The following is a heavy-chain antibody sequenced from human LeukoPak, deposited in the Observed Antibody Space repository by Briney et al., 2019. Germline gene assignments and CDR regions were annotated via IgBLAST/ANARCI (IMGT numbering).Heavy chain of an antibody. CDR2: ISYDGSNK. CDR1: GFTFSSYG. CDR3: ARDGRTAMAPRGFDY. D-gene: IGHD5-18*01. V-gene: IGHV3-30*03. Sequence: PGGSLRLSCAASGFTFSSYGMHWVRQAPGKGLEWVAVISYDGSNKYYADSVKGRFTISRDNSKNTLYLQMNSLRAEDTAVYYCARDGRTAMAPRGFDYWGQGTLVTVSS. J-gene: IGHJ4*02.